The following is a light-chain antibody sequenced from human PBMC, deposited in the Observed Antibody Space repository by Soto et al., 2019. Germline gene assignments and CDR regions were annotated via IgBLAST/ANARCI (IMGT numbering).Light chain of an antibody. CDR2: DDN. J-gene: IGLJ1*01. V-gene: IGLV1-51*01. CDR1: SSNIGGNS. CDR3: GSWDSSLSAYV. Sequence: QSVLTQPPSVSAAPGQKVTMSCSGSSSNIGGNSVSWYQQLPGTASKLLIYDDNTLPSGIPDRFSGSKSGTSATLGITGFQTGDEADYYCGSWDSSLSAYVFGTGTKVTVL.